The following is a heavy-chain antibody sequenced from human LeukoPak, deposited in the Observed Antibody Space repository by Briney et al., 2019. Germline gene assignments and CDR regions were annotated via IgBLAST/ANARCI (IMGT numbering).Heavy chain of an antibody. J-gene: IGHJ4*02. CDR3: ARDRSVGYFDY. CDR1: GFTFSSYG. D-gene: IGHD1-26*01. V-gene: IGHV3-33*01. CDR2: IWYDGSNK. Sequence: GGSLRLSCAASGFTFSSYGMHWVRQPPGKGLEWVAVIWYDGSNKYYADSVKGRFTISRDTPKNTLYLQMNSLRAEDTAVYYCARDRSVGYFDYWGQGALVTVSS.